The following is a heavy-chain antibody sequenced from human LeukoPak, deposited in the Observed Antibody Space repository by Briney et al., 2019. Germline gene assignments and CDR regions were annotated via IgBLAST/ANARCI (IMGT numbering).Heavy chain of an antibody. Sequence: PGGSLRLSCAASGFTFSSYAMHWVRQAPGKGMEWVAVISYDGSNKYYADSVKGRFTISRDNSKNTLYLQMNSLRAEDTAVYYCARASVAVAGYYYYAMDVWGQGTTVTVSS. CDR1: GFTFSSYA. CDR2: ISYDGSNK. CDR3: ARASVAVAGYYYYAMDV. V-gene: IGHV3-30-3*01. J-gene: IGHJ6*02. D-gene: IGHD6-19*01.